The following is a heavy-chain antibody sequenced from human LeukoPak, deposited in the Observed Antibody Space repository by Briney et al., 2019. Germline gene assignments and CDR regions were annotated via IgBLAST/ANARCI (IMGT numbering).Heavy chain of an antibody. D-gene: IGHD3-3*01. CDR3: ARDYYDYWSGSGRNGNDYYYYYYMDV. CDR1: GGTFSSYA. J-gene: IGHJ6*03. Sequence: SVKVSCKASGGTFSSYAISWVRQAPGQGLEWMGGIIPIFGTANYAQKFQGRVTITADESTSTAYMELSSLRSEDTAVYYCARDYYDYWSGSGRNGNDYYYYYYMDVWGKGTTVTVSS. V-gene: IGHV1-69*01. CDR2: IIPIFGTA.